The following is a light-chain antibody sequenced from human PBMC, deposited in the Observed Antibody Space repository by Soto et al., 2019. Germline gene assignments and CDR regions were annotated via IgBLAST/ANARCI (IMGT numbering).Light chain of an antibody. Sequence: DIVRTHSPASLSVSPGAGAALSCRASQTVTSNLTWYQQKPGQAPRLIIYGASTRATGITARFSGSGSGTEFTLTISSLQSEDFAVYYCQQYNNCTCGQGTKADIK. CDR3: QQYNNCT. CDR1: QTVTSN. V-gene: IGKV3-15*01. CDR2: GAS. J-gene: IGKJ1*01.